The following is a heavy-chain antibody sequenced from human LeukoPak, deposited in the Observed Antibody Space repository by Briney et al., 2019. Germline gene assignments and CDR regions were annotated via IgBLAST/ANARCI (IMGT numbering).Heavy chain of an antibody. V-gene: IGHV4-34*01. J-gene: IGHJ4*02. CDR2: INHSGST. Sequence: SETLSLTCAVYGGSFSGYYWSWIRQPPGKGLEWIGEINHSGSTNYNPSLKSRVTISVDTSKNQFSLKLSSVTAADTAVYYCARGVTGTTEIDYWGQGTLVTVPS. CDR1: GGSFSGYY. D-gene: IGHD1-7*01. CDR3: ARGVTGTTEIDY.